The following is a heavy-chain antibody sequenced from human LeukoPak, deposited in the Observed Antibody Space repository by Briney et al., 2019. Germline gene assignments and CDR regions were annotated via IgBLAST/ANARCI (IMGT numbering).Heavy chain of an antibody. V-gene: IGHV3-23*01. D-gene: IGHD3-10*01. CDR1: GFTFSSYA. J-gene: IGHJ4*02. CDR2: ISGSGGST. Sequence: GGSLRLSCAASGFTFSSYAMSWVRQAPGKGLEWVSAISGSGGSTYYADSVKGRFTISRDNSKNTLYLQMNSLRAEDTAVYYCAKGLWCGELTPVPFDYWGQGTLVTVSS. CDR3: AKGLWCGELTPVPFDY.